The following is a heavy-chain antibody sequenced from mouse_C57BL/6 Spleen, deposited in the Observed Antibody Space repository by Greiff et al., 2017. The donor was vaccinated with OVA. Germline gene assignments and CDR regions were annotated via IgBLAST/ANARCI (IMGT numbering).Heavy chain of an antibody. D-gene: IGHD1-1*01. J-gene: IGHJ4*01. CDR1: GFSFTDYT. CDR2: ISPNCGTT. V-gene: IGHV1-39*01. Sequence: VQLQQSGPELVKPGASVKISCTASGFSFTDYTMTWVLQSHGKSLEWIGVISPNCGTTSYNQRFKGKATLTVDQSSSTAYMQLNSLPSEDSAVDCYASGITPVWMDYWGQGTSVTVSS. CDR3: ASGITPVWMDY.